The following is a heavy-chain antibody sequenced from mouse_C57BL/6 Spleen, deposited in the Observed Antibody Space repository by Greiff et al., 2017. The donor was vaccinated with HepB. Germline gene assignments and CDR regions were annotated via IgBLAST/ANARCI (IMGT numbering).Heavy chain of an antibody. CDR3: ARYYGSSSSWFAY. D-gene: IGHD1-1*01. CDR1: GYTFTSYW. CDR2: IDPSDSET. J-gene: IGHJ3*01. V-gene: IGHV1-52*01. Sequence: VQLQQSGAELVRPGSSVKLSCKASGYTFTSYWMHWVKQRPIQGLEWIGNIDPSDSETHYNQKFKDKATLTVDKSSSTAYMQLSSLTSEDSAVYYCARYYGSSSSWFAYWGQGTLVTVSA.